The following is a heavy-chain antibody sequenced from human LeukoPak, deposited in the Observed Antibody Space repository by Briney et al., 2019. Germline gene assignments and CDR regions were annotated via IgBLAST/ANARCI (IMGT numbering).Heavy chain of an antibody. V-gene: IGHV3-9*01. CDR3: AKDTYSTSLTGFDY. Sequence: GRSLRLSCAASGFTFDDYALHWVRQAPGKGLEWVSGISWNSNTIGYADSVKGRFTISRDNARNSLYLQMNSLRAEDTALYYFAKDTYSTSLTGFDYWGQGTLVTVSS. D-gene: IGHD6-6*01. J-gene: IGHJ4*02. CDR1: GFTFDDYA. CDR2: ISWNSNTI.